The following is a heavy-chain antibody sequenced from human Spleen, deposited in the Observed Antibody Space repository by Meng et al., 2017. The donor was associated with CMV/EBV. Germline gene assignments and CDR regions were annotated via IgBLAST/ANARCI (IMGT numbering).Heavy chain of an antibody. V-gene: IGHV1-18*01. CDR2: ISAYNGNK. J-gene: IGHJ4*02. CDR3: ARDGYLAIAAAGTREFDY. CDR1: GYTFTSYG. Sequence: SVQVSCMASGYTFTSYGISWVRQDPGQGLEWMGWISAYNGNKNYAQKLQGRVNMTTDTSTSTAYMEPRSLRSDDTAVYYCARDGYLAIAAAGTREFDYCGQGTLVTVSS. D-gene: IGHD6-13*01.